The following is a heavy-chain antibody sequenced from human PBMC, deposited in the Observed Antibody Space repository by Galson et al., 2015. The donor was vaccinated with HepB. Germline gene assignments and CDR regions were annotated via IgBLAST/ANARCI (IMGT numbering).Heavy chain of an antibody. CDR2: ISGSGGST. J-gene: IGHJ5*02. D-gene: IGHD6-13*01. CDR1: GFTFSSYA. V-gene: IGHV3-23*01. CDR3: AKENSSIWYVRFNWFDP. Sequence: SLRLSCAASGFTFSSYAMSWVRQAPGKGLEWVSAISGSGGSTYYAASVKGRFTISRDNSKNTLYLQMNSLRAEDTAVYYCAKENSSIWYVRFNWFDPWGQGTLVTVSS.